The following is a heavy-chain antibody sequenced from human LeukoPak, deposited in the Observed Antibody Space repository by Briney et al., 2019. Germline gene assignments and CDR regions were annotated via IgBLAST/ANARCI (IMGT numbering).Heavy chain of an antibody. CDR3: ARQPPRERWFDT. CDR2: IKYDGSEK. V-gene: IGHV3-7*03. CDR1: GFIFSSYW. J-gene: IGHJ5*02. D-gene: IGHD1-1*01. Sequence: PGGSLRLSCTASGFIFSSYWMSWVRQAPGKGLEWVANIKYDGSEKYYVDSVKGRFTISRDNAKKSLYLQMNSLRAEDTAVYYCARQPPRERWFDTWGQGTLVTVSS.